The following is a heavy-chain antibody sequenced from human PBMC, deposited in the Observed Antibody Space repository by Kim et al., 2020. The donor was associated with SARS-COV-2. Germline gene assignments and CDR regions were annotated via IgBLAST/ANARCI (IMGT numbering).Heavy chain of an antibody. J-gene: IGHJ4*02. D-gene: IGHD6-13*01. CDR1: GGSISSSSYY. CDR3: ASRKLYSSSFPPYFDY. CDR2: IYYSGST. V-gene: IGHV4-39*01. Sequence: SETLSLTCTVSGGSISSSSYYWGWIRQPPGKGLEWIGSIYYSGSTYYNPSLKSRVTISVDTSKNQFSLKLSSVTAADTAVYYCASRKLYSSSFPPYFDYWGQGTLVTVSS.